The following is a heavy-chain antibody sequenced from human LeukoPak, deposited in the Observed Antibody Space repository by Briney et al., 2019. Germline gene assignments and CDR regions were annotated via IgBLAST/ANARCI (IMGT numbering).Heavy chain of an antibody. CDR1: GYTFTSYG. J-gene: IGHJ6*03. CDR3: ARDSGTVTSYYYYYYMDV. Sequence: ASVKVSRKASGYTFTSYGISWVRQAPGQGLEWMGWINPNSGGTNYAQKFQGRVTMTRDTSISTAYMELSRLRSDDTAVYYCARDSGTVTSYYYYYYMDVWGKGTTVTVSS. CDR2: INPNSGGT. V-gene: IGHV1-2*02. D-gene: IGHD4-17*01.